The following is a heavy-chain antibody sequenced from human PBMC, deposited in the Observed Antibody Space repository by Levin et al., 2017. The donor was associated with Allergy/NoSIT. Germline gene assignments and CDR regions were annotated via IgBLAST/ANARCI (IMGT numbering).Heavy chain of an antibody. Sequence: KASETLSLTCTVSGASITRGDNYWSWIRQYPGKGLEWIGFISYSGHAHYNPSLKSRLSMSLDTSKNQFSLSLTSVTVADTAVYYCARDECAWFGECYGMDDWGQGTTVIVSS. D-gene: IGHD3-10*01. V-gene: IGHV4-31*03. J-gene: IGHJ6*02. CDR3: ARDECAWFGECYGMDD. CDR1: GASITRGDNY. CDR2: ISYSGHA.